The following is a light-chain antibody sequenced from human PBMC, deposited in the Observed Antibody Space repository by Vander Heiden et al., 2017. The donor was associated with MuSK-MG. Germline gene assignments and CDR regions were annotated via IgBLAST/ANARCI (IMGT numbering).Light chain of an antibody. J-gene: IGKJ4*02. Sequence: EIMLTQSPATLSLSPGERATLSCSSSQRVSSYLAWYHLTPGRAPSLLIYDASNSATGIPARFSGSGSGRDFTLTIRSIEPEDIAVYYCLQCWDWGLTFDG. CDR1: QRVSSY. V-gene: IGKV3-11*02. CDR3: LQCWDWGLT. CDR2: DAS.